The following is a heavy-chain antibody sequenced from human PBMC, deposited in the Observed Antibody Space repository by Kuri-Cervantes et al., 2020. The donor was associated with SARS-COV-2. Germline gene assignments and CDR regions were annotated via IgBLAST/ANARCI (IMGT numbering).Heavy chain of an antibody. V-gene: IGHV3-13*05. D-gene: IGHD6-19*01. Sequence: GESLKISCAASGFTFSSYDIHWVRQATGKGLEWVSGIGVVGDPYYPGSVKGRFTISRENAKNSLYLQMNSLRAGDTAVYYCARQRDSSGWNYGMDVWGQGTTVTVSS. CDR1: GFTFSSYD. J-gene: IGHJ6*02. CDR3: ARQRDSSGWNYGMDV. CDR2: IGVVGDP.